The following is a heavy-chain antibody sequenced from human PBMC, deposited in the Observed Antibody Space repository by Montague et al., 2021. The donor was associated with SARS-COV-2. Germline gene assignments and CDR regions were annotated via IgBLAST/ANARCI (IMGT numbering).Heavy chain of an antibody. Sequence: SETLSLTCTVSGGSISTYYWSWIRQPPGKGLECIGYIYYSGSTNYNPSLKSRVTISVDTSKNQFSLKLSSVTAADTAVYYCARHGPFVVVTAIHDTFDIWGQGTMVTVSS. J-gene: IGHJ3*02. CDR3: ARHGPFVVVTAIHDTFDI. V-gene: IGHV4-59*08. CDR1: GGSISTYY. CDR2: IYYSGST. D-gene: IGHD2-21*02.